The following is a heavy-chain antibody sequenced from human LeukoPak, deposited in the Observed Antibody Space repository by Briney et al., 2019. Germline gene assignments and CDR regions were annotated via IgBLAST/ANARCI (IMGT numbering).Heavy chain of an antibody. V-gene: IGHV3-74*01. D-gene: IGHD2-2*02. J-gene: IGHJ4*02. Sequence: GGSLRLSCAASGFTFSNDWMHWVRQPPGKGLVWVSRINGDGSSTTYADSVKGRFTISRDNAKNTLYLQMNSLRAEDTAVYYCAGLGYCTSTNCYIDYWGQGTVVTVSP. CDR3: AGLGYCTSTNCYIDY. CDR2: INGDGSST. CDR1: GFTFSNDW.